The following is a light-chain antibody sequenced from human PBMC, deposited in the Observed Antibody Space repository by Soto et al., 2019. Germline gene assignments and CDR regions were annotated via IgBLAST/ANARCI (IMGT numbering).Light chain of an antibody. Sequence: QSVLTQPPSVSATPGQRVTISCSGTYSNIGSNTVAWYQRLPGTAPKLLIYSNNERPSGVPDRFSGSKSGSSASLAISGLQSEDEAYYYCAAWDDSLNSPRMLFGGGTQLTVL. CDR1: YSNIGSNT. CDR2: SNN. V-gene: IGLV1-44*01. J-gene: IGLJ2*01. CDR3: AAWDDSLNSPRML.